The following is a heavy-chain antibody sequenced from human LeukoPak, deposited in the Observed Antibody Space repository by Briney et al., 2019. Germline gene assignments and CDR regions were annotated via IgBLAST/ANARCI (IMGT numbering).Heavy chain of an antibody. Sequence: PKASVKVSCKASGGTFSSYAISWVRQAPGQGLEWMGRIIPILGIANYAQKFQGRVTITADKSTSTAYMELSSLRSEDTAVYYCARDKSIAAAGTVIDYWGQGTLVTVSS. D-gene: IGHD6-13*01. CDR3: ARDKSIAAAGTVIDY. V-gene: IGHV1-69*04. CDR1: GGTFSSYA. CDR2: IIPILGIA. J-gene: IGHJ4*02.